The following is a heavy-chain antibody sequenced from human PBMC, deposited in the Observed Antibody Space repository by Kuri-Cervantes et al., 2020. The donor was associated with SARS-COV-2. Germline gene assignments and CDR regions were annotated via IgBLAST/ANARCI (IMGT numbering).Heavy chain of an antibody. CDR3: ARTEQWLVDAANWYFDL. CDR1: GFSLSTSGVG. D-gene: IGHD6-19*01. CDR2: IYWNDDK. V-gene: IGHV2-5*01. Sequence: SGPTLVKPTQTLTLTCTFSGFSLSTSGVGVGWIRQPPGKALEWLALIYWNDDKRYSTSLKSRLTISKDTSKSQVVLTMTNMDPVDTATYYCARTEQWLVDAANWYFDLWGRGTLVTVSS. J-gene: IGHJ2*01.